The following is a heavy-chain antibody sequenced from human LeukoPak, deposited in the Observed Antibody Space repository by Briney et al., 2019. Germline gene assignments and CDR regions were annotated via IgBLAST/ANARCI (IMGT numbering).Heavy chain of an antibody. Sequence: GASVKVSCKASGYTFTNFDINWVRQATGQGLEWMGWMNPKTGNTGSAQKLQGRVTMTEDTSTDTAYMELSSLRSEDTAVYYCATGAHDYWGQGTLVTVSS. CDR3: ATGAHDY. CDR2: MNPKTGNT. V-gene: IGHV1-8*02. J-gene: IGHJ4*02. CDR1: GYTFTNFD.